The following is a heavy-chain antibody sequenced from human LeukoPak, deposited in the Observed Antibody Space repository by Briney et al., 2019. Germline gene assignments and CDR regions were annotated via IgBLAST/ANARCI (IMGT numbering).Heavy chain of an antibody. V-gene: IGHV1-2*02. CDR1: GYTFTSYA. CDR2: INPDNGVT. Sequence: ASVKVSCKASGYTFTSYAMNWVRQAPGQGLEWMGWINPDNGVTAYAQKFQGRVTMTRDTSISAVYVELSRLRSDDTAVYYCARSDSYTWFDPWGQGTLVTVSS. J-gene: IGHJ5*02. CDR3: ARSDSYTWFDP. D-gene: IGHD2-21*01.